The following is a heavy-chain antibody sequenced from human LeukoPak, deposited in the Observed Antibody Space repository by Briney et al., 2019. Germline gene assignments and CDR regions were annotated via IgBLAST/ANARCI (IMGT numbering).Heavy chain of an antibody. D-gene: IGHD3-10*01. J-gene: IGHJ4*02. CDR1: GFTFSSYS. CDR3: AKVWFGELYDYFDY. CDR2: ISSSSSTI. V-gene: IGHV3-48*01. Sequence: GGSLRLSCAASGFTFSSYSMNWVRQAPGKGLEWVSYISSSSSTIYYADSVKGRFTISRDNSKNTLYLQMNSLRAEDTAVYYCAKVWFGELYDYFDYWGQGTLVTVSS.